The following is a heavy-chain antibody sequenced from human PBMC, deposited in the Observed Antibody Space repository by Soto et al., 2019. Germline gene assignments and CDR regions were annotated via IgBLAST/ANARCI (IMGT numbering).Heavy chain of an antibody. J-gene: IGHJ6*02. D-gene: IGHD4-4*01. CDR3: ARGTTKYYYSGMDV. Sequence: QVQLVESGGGVVQPGRSLRLSCAASGFTFTSYALYWVRQAPGMGLEWVAVISYDGSTKYYADSARGRFTISRDNSKNTLYLEMNRLRPEDTAVYYCARGTTKYYYSGMDVWGQGTTVTVYS. CDR2: ISYDGSTK. V-gene: IGHV3-30-3*01. CDR1: GFTFTSYA.